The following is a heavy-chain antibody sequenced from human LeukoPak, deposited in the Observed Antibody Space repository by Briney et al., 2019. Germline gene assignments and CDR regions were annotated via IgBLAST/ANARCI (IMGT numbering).Heavy chain of an antibody. V-gene: IGHV4-30-4*08. CDR2: IYYSGST. J-gene: IGHJ6*03. Sequence: PSETLSLTCTVSGGSISSGDYYWSWIRQPPGKGLEWIGYIYYSGSTYYNPSLKSRVTISVDTSKNQFSLKLSSVTAADTAVYYCARGVVPYYYYYYMDVWRKGTTVTVSS. D-gene: IGHD2-15*01. CDR1: GGSISSGDYY. CDR3: ARGVVPYYYYYYMDV.